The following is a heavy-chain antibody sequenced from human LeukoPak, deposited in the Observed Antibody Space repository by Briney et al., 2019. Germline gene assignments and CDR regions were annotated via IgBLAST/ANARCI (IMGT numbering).Heavy chain of an antibody. Sequence: SETLSLTCAVYGGSFSGYYWSWIRQPPGKGLEWIGEINHSGSTNYNPSLKSRVTISVDTSKNQFPLKLSSVTAADTAVYYCARAGDYYGSGVDFDYWGQGTLVTVSS. CDR3: ARAGDYYGSGVDFDY. CDR1: GGSFSGYY. V-gene: IGHV4-34*01. CDR2: INHSGST. D-gene: IGHD3-10*01. J-gene: IGHJ4*02.